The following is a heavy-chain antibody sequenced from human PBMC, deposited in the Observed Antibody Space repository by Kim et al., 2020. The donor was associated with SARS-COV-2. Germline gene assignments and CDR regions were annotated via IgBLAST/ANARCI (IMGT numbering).Heavy chain of an antibody. V-gene: IGHV4-59*01. Sequence: SQTLSLTCTVSGGSISSYYWSWIRQPPGKGLEWIGYIYYSGSTNYNPSLKSRVTISVDTSKNQFSLKLSSVTAADTAVYYCARGLRFWSGYYVGWDRGRESYYYYGMDVWGQGTTVTVSS. CDR1: GGSISSYY. D-gene: IGHD3-3*01. J-gene: IGHJ6*02. CDR3: ARGLRFWSGYYVGWDRGRESYYYYGMDV. CDR2: IYYSGST.